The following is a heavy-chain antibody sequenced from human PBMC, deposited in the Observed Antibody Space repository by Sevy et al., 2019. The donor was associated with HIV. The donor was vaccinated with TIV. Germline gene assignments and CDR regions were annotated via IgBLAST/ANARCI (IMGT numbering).Heavy chain of an antibody. CDR2: IWYDGSNK. V-gene: IGHV3-33*01. J-gene: IGHJ4*02. D-gene: IGHD1-1*01. Sequence: GGSLRLSCAASGFTFSMYGMHWVRQAPGKGLEWVALIWYDGSNKYYVDSVKGRFTISRDNSKNTLYLQVNSLRAEDTAVYFCARGREYGNLDYWGQGTLVTVSS. CDR1: GFTFSMYG. CDR3: ARGREYGNLDY.